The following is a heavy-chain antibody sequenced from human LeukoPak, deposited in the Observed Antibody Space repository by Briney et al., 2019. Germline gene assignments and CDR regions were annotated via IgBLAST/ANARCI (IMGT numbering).Heavy chain of an antibody. CDR1: GGSIGSTSYY. D-gene: IGHD5-24*01. CDR3: ARVQRKDGWFDY. Sequence: TLSLTCTVSGGSIGSTSYYWSWIRQPAGKGLEWIGRVYSSGNTNYNPSLKSRVTISLDTSKNQFSLKLSSVTAADSALYYCARVQRKDGWFDYWGQGTLVTVSS. J-gene: IGHJ4*02. V-gene: IGHV4-61*02. CDR2: VYSSGNT.